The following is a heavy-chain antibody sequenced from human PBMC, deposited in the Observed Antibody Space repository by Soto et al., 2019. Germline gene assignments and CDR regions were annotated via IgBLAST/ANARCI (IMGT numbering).Heavy chain of an antibody. CDR2: IWYDGSNK. V-gene: IGHV3-33*01. Sequence: QVQLVESGGGVVQPGRSLRLSCAASGFTFSSYGMHWVRQAPGKGLEWVAVIWYDGSNKYYADSVKGRFTISRDNYKNTLYLQMNSLRAEDTAVYYCARAERFLEWLHLDYWGQGTLVTVSS. CDR3: ARAERFLEWLHLDY. CDR1: GFTFSSYG. D-gene: IGHD3-3*01. J-gene: IGHJ4*02.